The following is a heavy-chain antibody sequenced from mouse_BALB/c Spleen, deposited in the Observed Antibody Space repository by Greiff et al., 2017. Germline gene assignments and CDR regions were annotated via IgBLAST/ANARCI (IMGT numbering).Heavy chain of an antibody. CDR1: GFAFSSYD. CDR3: ARRGGTPYYAMDY. D-gene: IGHD2-14*01. V-gene: IGHV5-12-1*01. CDR2: ISSGGGST. Sequence: EVQGVESGGGLVKPGGSLKLSCAASGFAFSSYDMSWVRQTPEKRLEWVAYISSGGGSTYYPDTVKGRFTISRDNAKNTLYLQMSSLKSEDTAMYYCARRGGTPYYAMDYWGQGTSVTVSS. J-gene: IGHJ4*01.